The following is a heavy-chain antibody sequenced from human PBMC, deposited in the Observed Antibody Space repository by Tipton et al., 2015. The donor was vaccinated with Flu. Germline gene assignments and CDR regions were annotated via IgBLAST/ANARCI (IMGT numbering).Heavy chain of an antibody. D-gene: IGHD3-10*01. V-gene: IGHV4-38-2*01. Sequence: TLSLTCDVSGYFISSGYYWGWIRQPPGKGLEWIGSIFHSGDTLYNPSLKRRVTVSVDTLKNHSSLKVTSVTAADTALYYCTRHANYGSGSPYYFDPWGQGSLVTVSS. CDR3: TRHANYGSGSPYYFDP. J-gene: IGHJ4*02. CDR2: IFHSGDT. CDR1: GYFISSGYY.